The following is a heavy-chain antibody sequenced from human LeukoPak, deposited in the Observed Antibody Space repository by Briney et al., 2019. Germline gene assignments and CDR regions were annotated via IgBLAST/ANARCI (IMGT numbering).Heavy chain of an antibody. CDR2: INPNNGGT. D-gene: IGHD1-26*01. V-gene: IGHV1-2*04. CDR3: ARGGPVGATTLAYYQYYAMDV. Sequence: ASVKVSCTASGGTFSSYAISWVRQAPGQGLEWMGWINPNNGGTRCAQKFQGWVTMTRDRSINTVYMEFSGLKSDDTATYFCARGGPVGATTLAYYQYYAMDVWGQGTTATVSS. CDR1: GGTFSSYA. J-gene: IGHJ6*02.